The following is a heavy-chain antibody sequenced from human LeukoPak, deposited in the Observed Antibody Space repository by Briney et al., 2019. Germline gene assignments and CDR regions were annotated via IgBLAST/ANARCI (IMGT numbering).Heavy chain of an antibody. CDR2: ISNSSTTI. D-gene: IGHD4-17*01. Sequence: PGGSLRLSCAASGFTFSTYSMNWVRQAPGKGLEWVSYISNSSTTIYYADSVKGRFTISRDNAKNSLYLQMNSLRAEDTAVYYCARVGYYGDCDYWGQGTLVTVSS. CDR3: ARVGYYGDCDY. V-gene: IGHV3-48*01. J-gene: IGHJ4*02. CDR1: GFTFSTYS.